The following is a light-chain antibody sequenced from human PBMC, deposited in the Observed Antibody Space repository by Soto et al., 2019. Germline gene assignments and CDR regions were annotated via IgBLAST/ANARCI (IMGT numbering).Light chain of an antibody. Sequence: QSALTQPASVSGSPGQSITISCTGTSADIGTYNLVSWYQQHPGSAPNLIIFEVNQRPSGVSNRFSASKSSNTASLAISGLQPEDEEDYHCSSYAGRSTVICGGGTKLTVL. J-gene: IGLJ2*01. V-gene: IGLV2-23*02. CDR3: SSYAGRSTVI. CDR2: EVN. CDR1: SADIGTYNL.